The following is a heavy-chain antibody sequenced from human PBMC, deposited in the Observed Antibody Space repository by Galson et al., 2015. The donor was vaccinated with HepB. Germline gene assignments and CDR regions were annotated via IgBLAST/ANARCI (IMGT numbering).Heavy chain of an antibody. CDR3: VRDAH. Sequence: SLRLSCAASGFTFSAYWMSWVRQAPGKGLDWVAKINHDGTEKYYVDSVKGRFAVSRDNAKNSLYLQMNSLRAEDTAAYYCVRDAHWGQGSLVTVTS. V-gene: IGHV3-7*01. J-gene: IGHJ4*02. CDR1: GFTFSAYW. CDR2: INHDGTEK.